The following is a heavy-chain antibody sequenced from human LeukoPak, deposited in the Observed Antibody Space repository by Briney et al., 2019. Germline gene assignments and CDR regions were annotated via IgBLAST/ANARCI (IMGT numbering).Heavy chain of an antibody. V-gene: IGHV3-11*01. CDR1: GFTFSDYY. CDR2: ISSSGSTI. CDR3: ATRYCSIAACRASSYKSLDV. J-gene: IGHJ6*04. Sequence: GGSLRLSCAASGFTFSDYYMSWIRQAPGKGLEWVSYISSSGSTIYYADSVEGRFTISRDNAKNSVHLQMNSLRAEDTAVYYCATRYCSIAACRASSYKSLDVWGKGTTVTVSS. D-gene: IGHD2-2*01.